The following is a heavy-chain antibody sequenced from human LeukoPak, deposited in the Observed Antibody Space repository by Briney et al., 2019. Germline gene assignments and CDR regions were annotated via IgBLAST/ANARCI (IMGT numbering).Heavy chain of an antibody. Sequence: SETLSLTCTVSGGSLSSYYWSWIRQPPGKGLEWIGYIYYSGSTNYNPSLKSRVTISVDTSKNQFSLKLSSATAADTAVYYCARSRGYSPFDYWGQGTLVTVSS. CDR1: GGSLSSYY. J-gene: IGHJ4*02. V-gene: IGHV4-59*01. D-gene: IGHD3-22*01. CDR3: ARSRGYSPFDY. CDR2: IYYSGST.